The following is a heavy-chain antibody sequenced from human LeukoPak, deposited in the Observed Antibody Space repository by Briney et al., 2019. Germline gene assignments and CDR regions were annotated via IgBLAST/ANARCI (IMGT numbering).Heavy chain of an antibody. CDR1: GFTLSSYS. CDR2: ISSSSSTI. CDR3: ARVTMVRGVNY. D-gene: IGHD3-10*01. Sequence: GGSLRLSCAASGFTLSSYSMNWVRQAPGKGLEWVSYISSSSSTIYYADSVKGRFTISRDNAKNSLYLQMNSLRAEDTAVYYCARVTMVRGVNYWGQGTLVTVSS. J-gene: IGHJ4*02. V-gene: IGHV3-48*01.